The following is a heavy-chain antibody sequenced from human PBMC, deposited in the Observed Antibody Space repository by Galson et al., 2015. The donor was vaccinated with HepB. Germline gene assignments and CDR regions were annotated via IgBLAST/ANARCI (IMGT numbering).Heavy chain of an antibody. J-gene: IGHJ4*02. Sequence: SLRLSCAASGFTFTTYAIHWVRQAPGKGLEWVASYDGNNKYCAESVKGRFTISRDNSKNRLYLQMNSLRAEDTAAYYCASHIYWGQGTLVTVSS. CDR2: YDGNNK. CDR3: ASHIY. V-gene: IGHV3-30*04. CDR1: GFTFTTYA.